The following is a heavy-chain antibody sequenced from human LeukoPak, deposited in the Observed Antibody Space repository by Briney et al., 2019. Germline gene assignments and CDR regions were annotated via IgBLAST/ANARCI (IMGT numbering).Heavy chain of an antibody. Sequence: GGSLRLSCAASGFTFGAYSMNWVRQAPGKGLEWLSYIAGSSTTYYAASVKGRFTISRDIATNSLYLQMNSLRDEDTAVYYCARDHLWGMDVWGQGTTVTVSS. V-gene: IGHV3-48*02. J-gene: IGHJ6*02. CDR3: ARDHLWGMDV. CDR1: GFTFGAYS. D-gene: IGHD2-21*01. CDR2: IAGSSTT.